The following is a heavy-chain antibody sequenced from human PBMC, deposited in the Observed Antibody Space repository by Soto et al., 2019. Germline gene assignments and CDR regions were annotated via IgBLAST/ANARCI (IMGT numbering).Heavy chain of an antibody. J-gene: IGHJ6*02. CDR1: GYTFTSYG. CDR3: ATLYGSGSPTFYYYYGMDV. Sequence: ASVKVSCKASGYTFTSYGISWVRQAPGQGLEWMGWISAYNGNTNYAQKLQGRVTMTTDTSTSTAYMELRSLRFDDTAVYYCATLYGSGSPTFYYYYGMDVWGQGTTVTVSS. CDR2: ISAYNGNT. D-gene: IGHD3-10*01. V-gene: IGHV1-18*01.